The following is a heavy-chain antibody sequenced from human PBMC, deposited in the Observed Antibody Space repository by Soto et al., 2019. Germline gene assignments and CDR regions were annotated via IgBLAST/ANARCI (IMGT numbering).Heavy chain of an antibody. CDR3: AEGGGANYGSEAPNYSRFYYYYYGMDV. CDR2: INPNSGGT. J-gene: IGHJ6*02. D-gene: IGHD3-10*01. Sequence: ASVKVSCKASGSTFTGYYMHWVRQAPGQGLEWMGWINPNSGGTNYAQKFQGWVTMTRDTSISTAYMELSRRRSDDTAGYYCAEGGGANYGSEAPNYSRFYYYYYGMDVWGQGTTVTVSS. V-gene: IGHV1-2*04. CDR1: GSTFTGYY.